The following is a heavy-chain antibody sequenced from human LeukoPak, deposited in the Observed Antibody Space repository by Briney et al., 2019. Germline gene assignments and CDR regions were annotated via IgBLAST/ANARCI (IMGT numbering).Heavy chain of an antibody. Sequence: SETLSLTCTVSGGSLSGHYWSWIRQPPGKRLEWIGYVSYTGRTKYNPSLQSRVTISIDTSKSQFSLELTSVTSADTAVYSCARLLDNDISGDPDTFDVWGQGTTVIVSS. CDR2: VSYTGRT. CDR3: ARLLDNDISGDPDTFDV. D-gene: IGHD3-22*01. V-gene: IGHV4-59*11. J-gene: IGHJ3*01. CDR1: GGSLSGHY.